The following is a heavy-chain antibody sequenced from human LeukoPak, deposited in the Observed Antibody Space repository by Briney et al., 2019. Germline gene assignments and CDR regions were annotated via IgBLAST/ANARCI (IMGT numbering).Heavy chain of an antibody. CDR1: GGSISSYY. Sequence: PSETLSLTCTVSGGSISSYYWSWIRQPPGKGLEWIAFIYPIGSTNYDPSLKSRVTISVDTSKNHFSLKLTSVTAADTAVYYCARSTPDDWSDCWGQGNLVTVSS. V-gene: IGHV4-59*01. CDR3: ARSTPDDWSDC. CDR2: IYPIGST. D-gene: IGHD3-9*01. J-gene: IGHJ4*02.